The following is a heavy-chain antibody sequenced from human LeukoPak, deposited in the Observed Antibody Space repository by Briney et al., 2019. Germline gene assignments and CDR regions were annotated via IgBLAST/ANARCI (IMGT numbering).Heavy chain of an antibody. CDR1: GGSISSSGYY. J-gene: IGHJ4*02. CDR3: ARSGYKFLVDY. Sequence: SETLSLTCTVSGGSISSSGYYWGWIRQPPGKGLEWIASIYYSGSTYYNNSSLKSRVTISVDTSKNQFSLKLSSVTAADTAVYYCARSGYKFLVDYWGQGTLVTVSS. D-gene: IGHD5-18*01. V-gene: IGHV4-39*01. CDR2: IYYSGST.